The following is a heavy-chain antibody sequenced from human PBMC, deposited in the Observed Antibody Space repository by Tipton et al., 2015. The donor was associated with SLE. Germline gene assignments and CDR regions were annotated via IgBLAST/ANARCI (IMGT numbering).Heavy chain of an antibody. CDR2: IIPILGIA. D-gene: IGHD2-15*01. J-gene: IGHJ6*02. CDR1: GGTFSSYA. Sequence: QSGPEVKKPGSSLKVSCKASGGTFSSYAISWVRQAPGQGLEWMGGIIPILGIANYAQKFQGRVTITTGESTSTAYMELSSLRSEDAAVYYCATGEWVAATLRYYYGMDVWGQGTTVTVSS. V-gene: IGHV1-69*10. CDR3: ATGEWVAATLRYYYGMDV.